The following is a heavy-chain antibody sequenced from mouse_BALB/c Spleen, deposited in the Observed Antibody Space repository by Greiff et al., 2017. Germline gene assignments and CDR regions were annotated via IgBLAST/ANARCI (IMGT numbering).Heavy chain of an antibody. Sequence: VQLQQPGAELVKPGASVKLSCKASGYTFTSYWMHRVKLRPGQGFEWIGEINPSNGGTNYNEKFKRKATLTVDKSSSTAYMQLSSLTSEDSAVYYCTIGLSSYYFDYWGQGTTLTVSS. CDR2: INPSNGGT. J-gene: IGHJ2*01. D-gene: IGHD1-1*02. V-gene: IGHV1S16*01. CDR3: TIGLSSYYFDY. CDR1: GYTFTSYW.